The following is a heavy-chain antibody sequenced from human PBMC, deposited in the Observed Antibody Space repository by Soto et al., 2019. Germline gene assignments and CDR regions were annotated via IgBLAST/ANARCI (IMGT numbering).Heavy chain of an antibody. D-gene: IGHD3-3*01. CDR3: ARGRFNAFGI. Sequence: QTLSLTCAISGDSVSSNSVAWNWIRQSPSRGLEWLGRTYYRSKWYNDYGVTVKGRITINPDTSKNQFSLQLNSVTPEDTAVYYCARGRFNAFGIWGQGTMVTVSS. V-gene: IGHV6-1*01. CDR2: TYYRSKWYN. CDR1: GDSVSSNSVA. J-gene: IGHJ3*02.